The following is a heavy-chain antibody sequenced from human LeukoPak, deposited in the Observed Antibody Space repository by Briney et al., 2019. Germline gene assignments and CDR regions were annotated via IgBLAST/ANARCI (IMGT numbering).Heavy chain of an antibody. CDR1: GYTFTGYY. V-gene: IGHV1-2*02. J-gene: IGHJ5*02. CDR2: INPNSGGT. CDR3: ARGLTHLDYYGSVDWFDP. D-gene: IGHD3-10*01. Sequence: ASVKVSCKASGYTFTGYYMHWVRQAPGQGLEWMGWINPNSGGTNYAQKFQGRVTMTRDTSISTAYMELSRLRSDDTAVYYCARGLTHLDYYGSVDWFDPWGQGTLVTVSS.